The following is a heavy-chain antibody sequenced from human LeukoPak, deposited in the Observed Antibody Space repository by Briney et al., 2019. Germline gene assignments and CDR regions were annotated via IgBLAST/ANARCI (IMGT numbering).Heavy chain of an antibody. V-gene: IGHV4-59*01. Sequence: PSETLSLTCTVSGGSISSYYWSWIRQPPGKGLEWIGYIYYSGSTNYNPSLKSRVTISVDTSKNQFSLKLSSVTAADTAVYYCARESSGSYYSYYYYGMGVWGQGTTVTVSS. J-gene: IGHJ6*02. CDR3: ARESSGSYYSYYYYGMGV. D-gene: IGHD1-26*01. CDR1: GGSISSYY. CDR2: IYYSGST.